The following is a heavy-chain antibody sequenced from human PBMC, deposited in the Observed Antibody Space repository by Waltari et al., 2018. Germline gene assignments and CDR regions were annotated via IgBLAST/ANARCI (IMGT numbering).Heavy chain of an antibody. D-gene: IGHD5-18*01. J-gene: IGHJ4*02. V-gene: IGHV3-30*02. Sequence: DSVKGRFTISRDNSKNTLYLQMNSLKADDTAVYYFVKGLDTTMIKMGDYWGQGTLVTVSS. CDR3: VKGLDTTMIKMGDY.